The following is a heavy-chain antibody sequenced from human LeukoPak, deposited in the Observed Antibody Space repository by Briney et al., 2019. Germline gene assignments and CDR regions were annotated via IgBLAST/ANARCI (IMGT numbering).Heavy chain of an antibody. Sequence: PSETLSLTCAVYGGSFSGYYWSWIRQPPGKGLEWIGEINHSGSTNYNPSLKSRVTISVDTSKNQFSLKLSSVTAEDTAVYYCARARGYSYGYYYYYYYMDVWGKGTTVTVSS. CDR3: ARARGYSYGYYYYYYYMDV. D-gene: IGHD5-18*01. CDR1: GGSFSGYY. CDR2: INHSGST. V-gene: IGHV4-34*01. J-gene: IGHJ6*03.